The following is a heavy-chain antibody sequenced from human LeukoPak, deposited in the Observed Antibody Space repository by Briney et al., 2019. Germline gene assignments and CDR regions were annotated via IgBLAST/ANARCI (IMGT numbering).Heavy chain of an antibody. D-gene: IGHD1-1*01. CDR3: AKVPRTGTTFPFDY. Sequence: ETLSLTCTVSGGSISSSSYYWGWIRQPPGKGLEWVSAISGSGGSTYYADSVKGRFTISRDNSKNTLYLQMNSLRAEDTAVYYCAKVPRTGTTFPFDYWGQGTLVTVSS. CDR1: GGSISSSSYY. CDR2: ISGSGGST. V-gene: IGHV3-23*01. J-gene: IGHJ4*02.